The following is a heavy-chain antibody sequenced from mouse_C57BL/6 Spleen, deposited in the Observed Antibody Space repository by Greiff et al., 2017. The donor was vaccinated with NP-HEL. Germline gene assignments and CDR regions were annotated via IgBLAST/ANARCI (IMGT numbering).Heavy chain of an antibody. CDR2: ISSGSSTI. CDR3: ARENYYGSSSFDY. CDR1: GFTFSDYG. D-gene: IGHD1-1*01. V-gene: IGHV5-17*01. Sequence: EVQRVESGGGLVKPGGSLKLSCAASGFTFSDYGMHWVRQAPEKGLEWVAYISSGSSTINYADTVKGRFTISRDNAKNTLFLQMTSLRSEDTAMYYCARENYYGSSSFDYWGQGTTLTVSS. J-gene: IGHJ2*01.